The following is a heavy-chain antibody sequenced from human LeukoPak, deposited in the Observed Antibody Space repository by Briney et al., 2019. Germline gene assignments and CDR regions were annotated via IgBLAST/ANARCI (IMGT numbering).Heavy chain of an antibody. D-gene: IGHD5-24*01. CDR3: ARGRDGYNLDWFDP. CDR1: GSSISSYY. V-gene: IGHV4-4*07. CDR2: IYTSGST. J-gene: IGHJ5*02. Sequence: SETLSLTCTVSGSSISSYYWSWIRQPAGKGLEWIGRIYTSGSTNYNPSLKSRVTMSVDTSMNQFSLKLSSVTAADTAVYYCARGRDGYNLDWFDPWGQGTLVTVSS.